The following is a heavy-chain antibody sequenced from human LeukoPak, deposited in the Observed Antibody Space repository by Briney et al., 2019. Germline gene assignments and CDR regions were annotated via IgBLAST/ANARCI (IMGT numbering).Heavy chain of an antibody. D-gene: IGHD2-15*01. CDR3: AKVATRAGVHYMDV. CDR2: ISGSGDNT. J-gene: IGHJ6*03. CDR1: GFTFSSHS. V-gene: IGHV3-23*01. Sequence: EGSLRLSCAASGFTFSSHSMAWVRQAPGKGLEWVSAISGSGDNTYYADSVKGRFTISRDNSKNTLYLQMNYLRAEDKALYSCAKVATRAGVHYMDVWGKGTTVTVSS.